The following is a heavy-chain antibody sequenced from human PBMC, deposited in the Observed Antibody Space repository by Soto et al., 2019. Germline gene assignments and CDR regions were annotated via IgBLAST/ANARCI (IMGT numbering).Heavy chain of an antibody. J-gene: IGHJ5*02. CDR3: ARVRQYCSGTSCYLDP. CDR2: IHHSGTT. V-gene: IGHV4-4*02. CDR1: SGSISSSNW. D-gene: IGHD2-2*01. Sequence: SETLSLTFAVSSGSISSSNWWHWVRQPPGKGLEWIGEIHHSGTTNYNPSLKSRVAISVDKSKNQFSLKLNSVTAADTAVYYCARVRQYCSGTSCYLDPWGQGTLVTVSS.